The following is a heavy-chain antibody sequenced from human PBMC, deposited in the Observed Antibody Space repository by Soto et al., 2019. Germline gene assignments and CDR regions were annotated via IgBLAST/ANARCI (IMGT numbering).Heavy chain of an antibody. CDR2: IYYSGST. Sequence: PSETLFLTCTVSGCSISSYYRSWIRQPPGKGLEWIGYIYYSGSTNYNPSLKSRVTISVDTSKNQFSLKLTSVTAADTAVYYCARHPHYDDSSGYSSLYRGAFDIWGQGTMVT. V-gene: IGHV4-59*08. J-gene: IGHJ3*02. D-gene: IGHD3-22*01. CDR1: GCSISSYY. CDR3: ARHPHYDDSSGYSSLYRGAFDI.